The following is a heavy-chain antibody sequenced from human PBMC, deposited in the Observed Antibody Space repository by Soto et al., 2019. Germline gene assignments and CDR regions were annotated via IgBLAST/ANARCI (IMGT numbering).Heavy chain of an antibody. CDR2: ISAYNGNT. CDR1: GYTFTSYG. J-gene: IGHJ5*02. D-gene: IGHD6-19*01. CDR3: ARDEIAVAGFGPRRWFDP. Sequence: ASVKVSCKASGYTFTSYGISWVRQAPGQGLEWMGWISAYNGNTNYAQKLQGRVTMTTDTSTSTAYMELRSLRAEDTAVYYCARDEIAVAGFGPRRWFDPWGQGTLVTVSS. V-gene: IGHV1-18*01.